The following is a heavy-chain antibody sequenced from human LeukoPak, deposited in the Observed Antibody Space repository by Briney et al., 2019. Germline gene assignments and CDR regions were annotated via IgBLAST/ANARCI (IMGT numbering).Heavy chain of an antibody. V-gene: IGHV3-48*04. Sequence: GRSLSLSCAGSGFTFNNAWMNWVRHAPGKGMEWVSSTSSSGSSIYYTDSVKGRFTSSRDNAKKSLYLQMHSLRAEDTAVYYCARDSHKFDSSGYYPDAFDIWGQGTMVTVSS. CDR1: GFTFNNAW. CDR2: TSSSGSSI. J-gene: IGHJ3*02. D-gene: IGHD3-22*01. CDR3: ARDSHKFDSSGYYPDAFDI.